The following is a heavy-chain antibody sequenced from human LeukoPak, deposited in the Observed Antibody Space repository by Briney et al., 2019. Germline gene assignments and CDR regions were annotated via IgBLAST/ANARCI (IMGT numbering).Heavy chain of an antibody. CDR2: IYHGDSDS. D-gene: IGHD1-26*01. CDR3: ASRSGSYFSGGFDY. Sequence: XESLKISFKGSGYSFTSYWIGWGRGMAGKGVEGMGIIYHGDSDSRYSTSFQGKVTISDDKSIITAYLQWSTLKASDTAMYYCASRSGSYFSGGFDYWGQGTLVTVSS. CDR1: GYSFTSYW. V-gene: IGHV5-51*01. J-gene: IGHJ4*02.